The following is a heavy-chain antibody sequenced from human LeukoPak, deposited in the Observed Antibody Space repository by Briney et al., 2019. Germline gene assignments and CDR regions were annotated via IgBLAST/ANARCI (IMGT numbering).Heavy chain of an antibody. CDR1: GVTIADHG. V-gene: IGHV3-20*04. Sequence: GGSPRLSCAASGVTIADHGMSWVRQVPGKGLEWVSGINWDGEATGYADSVKGRFTISRDNAKKSLYLEMNSLRDDDTALYYCARDLSSSWYSLAYWGQGTLVTVSS. CDR3: ARDLSSSWYSLAY. CDR2: INWDGEAT. D-gene: IGHD6-13*01. J-gene: IGHJ4*02.